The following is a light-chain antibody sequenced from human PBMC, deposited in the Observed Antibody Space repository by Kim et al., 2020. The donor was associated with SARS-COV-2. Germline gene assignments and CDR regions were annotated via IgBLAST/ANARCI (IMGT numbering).Light chain of an antibody. CDR3: QQYGSSLYT. J-gene: IGKJ2*01. CDR1: QSVSSSY. CDR2: GAS. Sequence: LSHGERATLSCRASQSVSSSYLAWYQQKPGQAPRLLIYGASSRATGIPDRFSGSGSGTDFTLTISRLEPEDVAVYYCQQYGSSLYTFGQGTKLEI. V-gene: IGKV3-20*01.